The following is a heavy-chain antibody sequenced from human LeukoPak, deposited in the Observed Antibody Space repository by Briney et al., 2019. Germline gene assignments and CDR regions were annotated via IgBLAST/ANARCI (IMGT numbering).Heavy chain of an antibody. CDR1: GFTFSSYA. V-gene: IGHV3-23*01. D-gene: IGHD3-3*01. J-gene: IGHJ4*02. Sequence: GGSLRLSCAASGFTFSSYAMSWVRQAPGKGLEWVSAINSAGSTYYGDSVRGRFTISRDNSKNVLYLQMNSLRAEDTALYYCARIPIFGVVTTYFDYWGQGTLVTVSS. CDR3: ARIPIFGVVTTYFDY. CDR2: INSAGST.